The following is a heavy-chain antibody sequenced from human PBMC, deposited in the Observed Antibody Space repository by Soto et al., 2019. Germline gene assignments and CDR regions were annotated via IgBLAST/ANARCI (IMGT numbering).Heavy chain of an antibody. CDR2: IWYDGSNK. J-gene: IGHJ4*02. Sequence: QVQLVESGGGVVQPGRSLRLSCAASGFTFSSYGMHWVRQAPGKGLEWVAVIWYDGSNKYYADSVKGRFTISRDNSKNTLYLQMNSLRAEDTAVYYCARERSTYNYDSSGLDYWGQGTLVTVSS. CDR1: GFTFSSYG. D-gene: IGHD3-22*01. CDR3: ARERSTYNYDSSGLDY. V-gene: IGHV3-33*01.